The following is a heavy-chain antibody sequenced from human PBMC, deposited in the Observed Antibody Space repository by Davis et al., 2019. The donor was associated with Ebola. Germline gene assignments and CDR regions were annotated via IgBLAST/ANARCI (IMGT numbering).Heavy chain of an antibody. V-gene: IGHV7-4-1*02. J-gene: IGHJ4*02. CDR3: ARGGSGDY. CDR1: GYTFTNYA. Sequence: ASVKVSCKASGYTFTNYAMNWVRQAPGLGLEWMGWINTNTGNSTFAQAFTGRFVFYVDSSVNTAYLQINNLKTEDTAVYYCARGGSGDYWGQGTLVTVS. CDR2: INTNTGNS. D-gene: IGHD3-10*01.